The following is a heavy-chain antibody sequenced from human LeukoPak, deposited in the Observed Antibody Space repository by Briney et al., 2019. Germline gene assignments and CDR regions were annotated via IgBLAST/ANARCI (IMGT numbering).Heavy chain of an antibody. J-gene: IGHJ5*02. Sequence: SETLSLTCTVSGGSISGGGYYWSWIRQHPGKGLEWIGYIYYSGSTYYNPSLKSRVTISVDTSKNQFSLKLSSVTAADTAVYYCARVSPLYSSSWYRRYTDNWFDPWGQGTLVTVSS. V-gene: IGHV4-31*03. D-gene: IGHD6-13*01. CDR1: GGSISGGGYY. CDR3: ARVSPLYSSSWYRRYTDNWFDP. CDR2: IYYSGST.